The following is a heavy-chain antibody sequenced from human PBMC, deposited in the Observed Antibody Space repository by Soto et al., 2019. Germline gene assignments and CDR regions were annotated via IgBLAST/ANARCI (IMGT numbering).Heavy chain of an antibody. Sequence: QVTLKESGPVLVKPTETLTLTCTVSGFSLSNARMGVSWIRQPPGKALEWLAHIFSNDEKSYSTSLQSRLTIFKDTSKRQVVLTITIMDPVDTATHYCARMGKYGLWRVYYFDYLGQGTLVTVSS. V-gene: IGHV2-26*01. CDR1: GFSLSNARMG. D-gene: IGHD6-19*01. CDR2: IFSNDEK. J-gene: IGHJ4*02. CDR3: ARMGKYGLWRVYYFDY.